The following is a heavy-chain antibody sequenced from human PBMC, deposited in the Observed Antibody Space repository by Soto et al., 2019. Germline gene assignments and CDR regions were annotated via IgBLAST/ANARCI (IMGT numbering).Heavy chain of an antibody. CDR1: GFTFSNFA. CDR3: ARSSGSYYYYYGMDV. Sequence: GGSLRLSCAASGFTFSNFAMSWVRHVPGKGLEWVSEISGSASSTYYVDSVKGRFTISRDNAKNTLYLQMNSLRAEDTAVYYCARSSGSYYYYYGMDVWGQGTTVTVSS. CDR2: ISGSASST. V-gene: IGHV3-23*01. J-gene: IGHJ6*02. D-gene: IGHD1-26*01.